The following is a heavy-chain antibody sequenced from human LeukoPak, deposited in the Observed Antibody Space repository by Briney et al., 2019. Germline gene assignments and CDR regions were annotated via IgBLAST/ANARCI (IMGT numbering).Heavy chain of an antibody. CDR3: ASPTSDYYDSSGYFGY. V-gene: IGHV3-66*02. Sequence: GGSLRLSCAASGFTVSSNYMSWARQAPGKGLEWVSVIYSGGSTYYADSVKGRFTISRDNSKNTLYLQMNSLRAEDTAVYYCASPTSDYYDSSGYFGYWGQGTLVTVSS. D-gene: IGHD3-22*01. CDR1: GFTVSSNY. CDR2: IYSGGST. J-gene: IGHJ4*02.